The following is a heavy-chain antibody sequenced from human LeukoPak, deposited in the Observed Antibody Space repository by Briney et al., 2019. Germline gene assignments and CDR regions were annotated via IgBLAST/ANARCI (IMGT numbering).Heavy chain of an antibody. Sequence: GSLRLSCAASGFTFSSYSMNWVRQAPGKGLEWVSSISSSSSYIYYADSVKGRFTISRDNAKNSLYLQMNSLRAEDTAVYYCARDQLDISTGSPRYGMDVWGQGTTVTVSS. V-gene: IGHV3-21*01. D-gene: IGHD3-9*01. CDR1: GFTFSSYS. J-gene: IGHJ6*02. CDR2: ISSSSSYI. CDR3: ARDQLDISTGSPRYGMDV.